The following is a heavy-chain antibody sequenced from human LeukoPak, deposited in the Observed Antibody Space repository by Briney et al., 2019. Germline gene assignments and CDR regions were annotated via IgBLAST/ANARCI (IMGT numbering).Heavy chain of an antibody. CDR2: IFPSGGEI. J-gene: IGHJ4*02. CDR1: GFTFSTFA. D-gene: IGHD2/OR15-2a*01. V-gene: IGHV3-23*01. Sequence: GGSLRLSCEASGFTFSTFAMIWVRQPPGKGLEWVSSIFPSGGEIHYADSVRGQFTISRDNSKSTLSLQMNSLRAEDTAIYYCATYRQVLLPFESWGQGTLVTVSS. CDR3: ATYRQVLLPFES.